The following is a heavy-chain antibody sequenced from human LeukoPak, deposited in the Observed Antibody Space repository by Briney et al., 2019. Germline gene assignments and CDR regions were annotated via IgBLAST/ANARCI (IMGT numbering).Heavy chain of an antibody. CDR3: AKRGTTRTIDF. CDR2: LSSSGGTT. Sequence: PGGSLRLSCAASGFTFSNYAMNWVRQAPGKGLEWVSSLSSSGGTTYYADSVKGRFTISRDNSKNTVYLQMNSLRAEDTAVYYCAKRGTTRTIDFWGQGTLVTVSS. V-gene: IGHV3-23*01. CDR1: GFTFSNYA. J-gene: IGHJ4*02. D-gene: IGHD1-7*01.